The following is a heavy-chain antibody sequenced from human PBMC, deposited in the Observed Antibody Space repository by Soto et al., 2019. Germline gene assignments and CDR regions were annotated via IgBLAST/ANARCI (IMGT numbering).Heavy chain of an antibody. CDR3: ARGRVLTRYYTLMEV. CDR1: GGSVSSGSYY. J-gene: IGHJ6*02. CDR2: IYYSGST. D-gene: IGHD3-9*01. V-gene: IGHV4-61*01. Sequence: PSETRSLTCTVSGGSVSSGSYYWSWIRHPPGKGLEWIGYIYYSGSTNYNPSLKSRVTISVDTSKNQFSLKLSSVTAADTAVYYCARGRVLTRYYTLMEVLGQETTVTVSS.